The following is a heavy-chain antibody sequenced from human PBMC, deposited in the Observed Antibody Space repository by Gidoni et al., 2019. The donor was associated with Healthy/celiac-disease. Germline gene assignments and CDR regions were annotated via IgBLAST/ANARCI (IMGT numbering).Heavy chain of an antibody. V-gene: IGHV3-7*01. CDR1: GFTFSSYC. D-gene: IGHD2-15*01. CDR3: AREDIVVVVAATDAFDI. J-gene: IGHJ3*02. Sequence: EVQLVESGGGLVQHGGSLRLSCAASGFTFSSYCMSWVRQAPGKGLEWVANIKQDGSEKYYVDSVKCRFTISRDNAKNSLYLQMNSLRAEDTAVYYCAREDIVVVVAATDAFDIWGQGTMVTVSS. CDR2: IKQDGSEK.